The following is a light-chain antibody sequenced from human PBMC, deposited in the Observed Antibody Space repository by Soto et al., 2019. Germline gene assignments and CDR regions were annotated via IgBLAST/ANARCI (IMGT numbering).Light chain of an antibody. J-gene: IGKJ4*01. CDR3: QQYNNWLLT. CDR2: DAS. Sequence: DIQMTQSPSILSASVGDRVTITCRASQSISGWLAWHQQKPGKAPKLLIYDASALKRGVPPRFSGSGSGTEFTLTISSLQSEDFAVYYCQQYNNWLLTFGGGTKVDIK. CDR1: QSISGW. V-gene: IGKV1-5*01.